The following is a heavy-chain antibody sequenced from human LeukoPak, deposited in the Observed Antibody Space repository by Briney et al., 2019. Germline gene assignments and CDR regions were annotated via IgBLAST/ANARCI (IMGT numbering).Heavy chain of an antibody. J-gene: IGHJ4*02. Sequence: GGSLRLSCAASGFTFSIYAIHWVRQAPGKGLEWVAVISYDGSNKYYADSVKGRFTISRDNSKNTLYLQMNSLRAEDTAVYYCARESIAVATDYWGQGTLVTVSS. CDR2: ISYDGSNK. D-gene: IGHD6-19*01. CDR3: ARESIAVATDY. V-gene: IGHV3-30-3*01. CDR1: GFTFSIYA.